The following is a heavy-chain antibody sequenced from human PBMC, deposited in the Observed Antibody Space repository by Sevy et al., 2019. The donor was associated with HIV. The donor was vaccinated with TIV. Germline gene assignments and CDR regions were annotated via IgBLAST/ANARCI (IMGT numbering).Heavy chain of an antibody. Sequence: GGSLRLSCAASGFTFSSYAMSWIRQAPGKGLEWVSAISGSGGSTYYADSVKGRFTISRDNSKNTLYLQMNSLRAEDTAVYYCAKVNGWHWYFDLWGRGTLVTVSS. V-gene: IGHV3-23*01. J-gene: IGHJ2*01. D-gene: IGHD6-19*01. CDR1: GFTFSSYA. CDR3: AKVNGWHWYFDL. CDR2: ISGSGGST.